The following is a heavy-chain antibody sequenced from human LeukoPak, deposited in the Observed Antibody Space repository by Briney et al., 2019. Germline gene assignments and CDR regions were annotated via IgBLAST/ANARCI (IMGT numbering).Heavy chain of an antibody. CDR2: ISGSSDST. CDR1: GFTFSSYG. V-gene: IGHV3-23*01. CDR3: AKVSGTYYDFWSGYPGDYYYDYMDV. Sequence: PGGSLRLSCAASGFTFSSYGMSWVRQAPGQGLEWVTGISGSSDSTYYTDSVKGRFTISRDNSKNTLYLQMNSLRAEDTAVYYCAKVSGTYYDFWSGYPGDYYYDYMDVWGKGTTVTVSS. D-gene: IGHD3-3*01. J-gene: IGHJ6*03.